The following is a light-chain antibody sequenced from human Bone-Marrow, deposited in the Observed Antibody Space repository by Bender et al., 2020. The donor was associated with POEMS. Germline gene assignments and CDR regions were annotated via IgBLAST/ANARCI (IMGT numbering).Light chain of an antibody. V-gene: IGLV3-1*01. CDR2: QDV. Sequence: SYELTQPPSVSVSPGQTASISCSGDKLGDKFACWYQQKPGQSPVLVIYQDVKRPSGIPERFSGSNSGNTATLNIIRVEAGDEADYYCQVWDSDTDHRVFGGGTKLTLL. CDR1: KLGDKF. CDR3: QVWDSDTDHRV. J-gene: IGLJ3*02.